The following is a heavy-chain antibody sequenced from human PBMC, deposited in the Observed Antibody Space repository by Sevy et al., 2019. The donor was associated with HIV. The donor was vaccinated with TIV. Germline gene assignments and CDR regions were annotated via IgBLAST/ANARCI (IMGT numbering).Heavy chain of an antibody. CDR2: IWYDGSNK. D-gene: IGHD6-13*01. CDR3: ARDAGGSSWYANYYFDY. Sequence: GGSLRLSCAASGFTFSSYGMHWVRQAPGKGLEWVAVIWYDGSNKYYADSVKGRFTISRDNSKNTLYLQMNSLRAEDTAVYYCARDAGGSSWYANYYFDYWGQGTLVTVSS. CDR1: GFTFSSYG. J-gene: IGHJ4*02. V-gene: IGHV3-33*01.